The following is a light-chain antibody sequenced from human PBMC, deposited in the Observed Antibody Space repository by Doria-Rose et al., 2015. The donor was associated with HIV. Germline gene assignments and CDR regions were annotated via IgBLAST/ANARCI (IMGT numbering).Light chain of an antibody. Sequence: DIRLTQSPESLGMSLGERATLNCKSNQSLLYTSKNYLAWYQQKPGQPPKLLIYCASTRQSGVPARFSGSGSGTDFTLTISSLEAEDVAVYYCQQYYDTPSFGPGLTVDIK. V-gene: IGKV4-1*01. CDR1: QSLLYTSKNY. J-gene: IGKJ3*01. CDR3: QQYYDTPS. CDR2: CAS.